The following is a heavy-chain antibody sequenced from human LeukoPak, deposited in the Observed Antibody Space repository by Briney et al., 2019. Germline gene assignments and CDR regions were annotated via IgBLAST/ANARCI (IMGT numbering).Heavy chain of an antibody. CDR3: AKGPFFGPKDDAFDI. CDR2: ISGSGGTT. J-gene: IGHJ3*02. D-gene: IGHD3/OR15-3a*01. CDR1: GFTFSSYA. Sequence: PGGSLRLSCAASGFTFSSYAMSWVRQAPGKGLEWVSAISGSGGTTYYADSVKGRFTFSRDNSKNTLYLQMNSLRAEDTAVYYCAKGPFFGPKDDAFDIWGQGTMVTVSS. V-gene: IGHV3-23*01.